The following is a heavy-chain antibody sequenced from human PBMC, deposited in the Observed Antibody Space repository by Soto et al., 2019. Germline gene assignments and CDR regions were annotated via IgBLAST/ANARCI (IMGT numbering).Heavy chain of an antibody. CDR1: GFTFSSYA. J-gene: IGHJ3*02. Sequence: GGSLRLSCAASGFTFSSYAMQWARQAPRERLEWVAVISYDGSNKYYADSVKGRFTISRDNSKNTLYLQMNSLRAEDTAVYYCARDQDTMIVVVISLAFDIWGQGTMVTVSS. CDR3: ARDQDTMIVVVISLAFDI. V-gene: IGHV3-30-3*01. CDR2: ISYDGSNK. D-gene: IGHD3-22*01.